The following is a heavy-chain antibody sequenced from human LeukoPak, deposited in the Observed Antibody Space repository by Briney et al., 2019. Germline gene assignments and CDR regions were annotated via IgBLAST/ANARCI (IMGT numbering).Heavy chain of an antibody. CDR3: ANLLSGD. D-gene: IGHD3-10*01. V-gene: IGHV3-23*01. CDR1: GFTFSSYA. CDR2: ISGSGGNT. J-gene: IGHJ3*01. Sequence: GGSLRLSCVVSGFTFSSYAMTWVRQAPGKGLEWVSVISGSGGNTYYADSVKGRFTISRDNSKKTFFLQMNSLRAEDTAVYYCANLLSGDWGQGTMVTVSS.